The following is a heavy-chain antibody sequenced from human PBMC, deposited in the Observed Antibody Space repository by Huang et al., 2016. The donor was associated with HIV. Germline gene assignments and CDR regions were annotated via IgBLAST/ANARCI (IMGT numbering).Heavy chain of an antibody. Sequence: EVQLVQSGAVVKKPGESLKISCKGSGYTFNGYWIGWVRQMPGKGLEWRGSIYPGYSDTTYSPSFQCQVTISADKSISTAYLQWSGLKASDTAMYYCARQGVGDFVVEPTGLGAFDIWGQGTMVTVSS. CDR2: IYPGYSDT. V-gene: IGHV5-51*01. CDR3: ARQGVGDFVVEPTGLGAFDI. D-gene: IGHD2-2*01. CDR1: GYTFNGYW. J-gene: IGHJ3*02.